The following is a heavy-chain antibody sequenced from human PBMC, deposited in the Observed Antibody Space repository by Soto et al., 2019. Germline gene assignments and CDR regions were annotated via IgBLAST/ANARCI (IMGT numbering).Heavy chain of an antibody. Sequence: PGGSLRLSCAASGFTFSSYGMHWVRQAPGKGLEWVAVISYDGSNKYYADSVKGQFTISRDNSKNTLYLQMNSLRAEDTAVYYCAKDLDSYVSGMDVWGQGTTVTVSS. J-gene: IGHJ6*02. CDR1: GFTFSSYG. CDR2: ISYDGSNK. CDR3: AKDLDSYVSGMDV. V-gene: IGHV3-30*18. D-gene: IGHD5-18*01.